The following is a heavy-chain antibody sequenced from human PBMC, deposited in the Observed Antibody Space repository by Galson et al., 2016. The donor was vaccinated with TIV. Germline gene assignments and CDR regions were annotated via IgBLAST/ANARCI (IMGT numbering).Heavy chain of an antibody. D-gene: IGHD3-3*01. Sequence: CAISGDSVSSNSAAWNWLRQSPSRGLEWLGRTFYRSKWYNDYTPSVKSRITINPDTSKNQFSLQLNPVTPEDTAVYYCARATPSVFGVIMTLDYWGQGTLVTVSS. CDR1: GDSVSSNSAA. CDR3: ARATPSVFGVIMTLDY. CDR2: TFYRSKWYN. J-gene: IGHJ4*02. V-gene: IGHV6-1*01.